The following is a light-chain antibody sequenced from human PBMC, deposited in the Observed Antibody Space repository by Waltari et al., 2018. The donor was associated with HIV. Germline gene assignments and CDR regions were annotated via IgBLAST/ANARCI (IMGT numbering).Light chain of an antibody. Sequence: EFVMTQSPATLSVFPGERATISCRAGQVVRLNLAWYQQKPGQAPSPHIDGPSTRATGIPARFRASGPGTEFTLTISGLQSEDCAVYYWQHYNHGPPLTFGGGTKVEIK. J-gene: IGKJ4*01. CDR1: QVVRLN. CDR2: GPS. V-gene: IGKV3-15*01. CDR3: QHYNHGPPLT.